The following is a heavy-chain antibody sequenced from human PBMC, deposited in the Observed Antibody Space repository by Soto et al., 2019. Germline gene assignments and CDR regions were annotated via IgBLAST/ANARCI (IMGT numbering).Heavy chain of an antibody. D-gene: IGHD3-9*01. J-gene: IGHJ4*02. V-gene: IGHV3-23*01. CDR3: AKDYGSSRYFFDY. Sequence: GGSLRLSCAASGFTFSSYWMTWVRQAPGEGLEWVSTISGNGANTHYADSVKGRFSISRDNSKNTLYIQMNSLRAGDTAVYYCAKDYGSSRYFFDYWGQGALVTVSS. CDR1: GFTFSSYW. CDR2: ISGNGANT.